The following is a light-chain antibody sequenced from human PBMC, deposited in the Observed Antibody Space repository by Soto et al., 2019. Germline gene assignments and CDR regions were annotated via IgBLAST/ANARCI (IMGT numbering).Light chain of an antibody. Sequence: SVLTQPASVSGSPGQSITISCTGTSSEVGGYNYVSWYQQHPGKAPKFMIYDVSNRPSGVSTRFSGSKSGNTASLTISGLQAEDEADYYCNSYTTSNTRQIVFGTGTKVTVL. V-gene: IGLV2-14*01. CDR2: DVS. CDR3: NSYTTSNTRQIV. J-gene: IGLJ1*01. CDR1: SSEVGGYNY.